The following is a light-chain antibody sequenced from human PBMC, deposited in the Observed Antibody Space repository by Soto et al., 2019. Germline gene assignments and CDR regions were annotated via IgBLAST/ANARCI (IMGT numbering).Light chain of an antibody. CDR1: QRISAF. CDR2: SAS. Sequence: DLQMTQSPSSVSAFVGESVTITCHASQRISAFLNWYHQKPGKAPKLLIYSASYLQSGVPSNFRGSGSGTDFTLSIVTLQPEDSGSYFCQQSYRLPLTFGGGTKVEI. CDR3: QQSYRLPLT. J-gene: IGKJ4*01. V-gene: IGKV1-39*01.